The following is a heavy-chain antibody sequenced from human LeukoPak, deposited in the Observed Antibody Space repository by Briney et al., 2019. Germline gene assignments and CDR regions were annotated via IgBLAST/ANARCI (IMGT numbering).Heavy chain of an antibody. CDR1: GFTFSSYA. CDR2: ISGSGGST. Sequence: GGSLRLSCAASGFTFSSYAMSWVRQAPGKGLEWVSAISGSGGSTYYADSVKGRFTISRDNSKNTLYLQMNSLRAEDTAVYYCAKEDYYGSGSYNPEEAFDIWGQGTMVTASS. CDR3: AKEDYYGSGSYNPEEAFDI. D-gene: IGHD3-10*01. V-gene: IGHV3-23*01. J-gene: IGHJ3*02.